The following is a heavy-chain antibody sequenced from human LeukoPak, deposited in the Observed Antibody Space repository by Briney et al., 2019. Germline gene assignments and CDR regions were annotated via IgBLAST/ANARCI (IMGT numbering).Heavy chain of an antibody. CDR2: ISGSGGST. V-gene: IGHV3-23*01. D-gene: IGHD2-2*01. CDR3: AKVGIVVVPVYAFDI. J-gene: IGHJ3*02. Sequence: AGGSLRPACAAAGFTFSSNAMSWVRQEARKWLEWVSSISGSGGSTYYANSVNRRFTISSDNSNNTLYLPMNSLRAEDTAVYYCAKVGIVVVPVYAFDIWGQGPMVTVSS. CDR1: GFTFSSNA.